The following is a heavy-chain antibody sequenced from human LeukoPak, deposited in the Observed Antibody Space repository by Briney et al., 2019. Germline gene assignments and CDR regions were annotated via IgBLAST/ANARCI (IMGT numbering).Heavy chain of an antibody. CDR3: ARGSTSHYYYYGMDV. CDR2: INTNTGNP. D-gene: IGHD2-2*01. CDR1: GYTFTSYA. J-gene: IGHJ6*02. Sequence: ASVKVSCKASGYTFTSYAMNWVRQAPGQGLEWMGWINTNTGNPTYAQGFTGRFVFSLDTSVSTAYLQISSLKAEDTAVYYCARGSTSHYYYYGMDVWGQGTTVTVSS. V-gene: IGHV7-4-1*02.